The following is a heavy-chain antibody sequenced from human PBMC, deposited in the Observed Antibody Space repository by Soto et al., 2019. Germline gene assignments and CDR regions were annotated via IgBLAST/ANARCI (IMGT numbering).Heavy chain of an antibody. CDR3: ATPWSYSGGT. J-gene: IGHJ5*02. CDR1: GLVFNTYW. CDR2: IDQDGSAT. Sequence: VQLVESGGGLVQPGGSLRLSCAASGLVFNTYWVEWVRQAPGKGLEWVASIDQDGSATYYADSVKGRFTISRDNAADSAHLNMNSLSVGDTAIYYCATPWSYSGGTWGQGTLVTVTS. D-gene: IGHD6-25*01. V-gene: IGHV3-7*03.